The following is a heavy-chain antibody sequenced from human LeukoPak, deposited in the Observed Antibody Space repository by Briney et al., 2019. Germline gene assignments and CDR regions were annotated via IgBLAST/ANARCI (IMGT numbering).Heavy chain of an antibody. CDR2: ISSSSSTI. V-gene: IGHV3-11*04. J-gene: IGHJ4*02. D-gene: IGHD2-2*01. CDR1: GGSFSGYY. CDR3: ARGSLFKCSSTSCTSY. Sequence: LSLTCAVYGGSFSGYYWSWIRQPPGKGLEWVSYISSSSSTIYYAESVKGRFTISRDNAKNSLYLQMNSLRAEDTAVYYCARGSLFKCSSTSCTSYWGQGTLVTVSS.